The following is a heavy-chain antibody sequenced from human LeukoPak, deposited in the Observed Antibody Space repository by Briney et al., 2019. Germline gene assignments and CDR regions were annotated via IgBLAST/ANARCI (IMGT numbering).Heavy chain of an antibody. CDR3: AKHYHDTSGSFYCFDS. CDR2: IYPAGTT. J-gene: IGHJ4*02. D-gene: IGHD3-22*01. CDR1: GFTVSNSY. V-gene: IGHV3-53*01. Sequence: GGSLRLSCAASGFTVSNSYMTWVRQAPGKGLEYVSFIYPAGTTSYPDSVKGRFTISIDSSKTTLYLQMNSLRPEDTAVYYCAKHYHDTSGSFYCFDSWGQGTLVTVSS.